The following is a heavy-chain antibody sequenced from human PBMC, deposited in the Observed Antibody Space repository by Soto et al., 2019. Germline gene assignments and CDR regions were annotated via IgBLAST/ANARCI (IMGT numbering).Heavy chain of an antibody. CDR3: VKESVAARLVGLVRYLES. J-gene: IGHJ4*02. D-gene: IGHD6-6*01. CDR1: GFTFGAFA. V-gene: IGHV3-23*01. CDR2: ISNTGGTT. Sequence: EVQLLESGGGLAQPGGSLRLSCAASGFTFGAFAMSWVRQAPGKGLQWVSGISNTGGTTYYADSVKGRFVISSDNSNDTLYLQLNSLRAEDTAIYYCVKESVAARLVGLVRYLESWGQGTLATVSS.